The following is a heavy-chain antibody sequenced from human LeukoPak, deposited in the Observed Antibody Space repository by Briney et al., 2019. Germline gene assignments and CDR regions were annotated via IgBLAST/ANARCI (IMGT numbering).Heavy chain of an antibody. CDR1: VYTFTSYD. J-gene: IGHJ5*02. CDR3: ARVGERIVATILGWFDP. CDR2: MKPNSGNT. Sequence: ASVKVSCKASVYTFTSYDIYWVRQATGQGLEWMGWMKPNSGNTGYAQKFQGRVTMTRNTSISTAYMELSSLRSDDTAVYYCARVGERIVATILGWFDPWGQGTLVTVSS. D-gene: IGHD5-12*01. V-gene: IGHV1-8*01.